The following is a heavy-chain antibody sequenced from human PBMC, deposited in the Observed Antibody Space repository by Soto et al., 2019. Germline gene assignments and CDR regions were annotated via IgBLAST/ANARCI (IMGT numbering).Heavy chain of an antibody. CDR2: ISSSGSTI. V-gene: IGHV3-11*01. Sequence: KPGGSLRLSCAASGFTFSDYYMSWIRQAPGKGLEWVSYISSSGSTIYYADSVKGRFTISRDNAKNSLYLQMNSLRAEDTAVYYCARSDCSSTSCYIYYYYYYMDVWGKGTTVTVSS. CDR1: GFTFSDYY. CDR3: ARSDCSSTSCYIYYYYYYMDV. D-gene: IGHD2-2*02. J-gene: IGHJ6*03.